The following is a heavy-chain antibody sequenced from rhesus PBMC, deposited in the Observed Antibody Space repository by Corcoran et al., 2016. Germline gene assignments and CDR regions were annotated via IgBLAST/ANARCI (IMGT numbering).Heavy chain of an antibody. CDR1: GYSISRRYG. CDR3: ARARMTMPDY. CDR2: IYGGSGST. J-gene: IGHJ4*01. V-gene: IGHV4-127*01. D-gene: IGHD3-28*01. Sequence: QVQLQESGPGLVKPSETLSLTCAVSGYSISRRYGWGWIRQPPGKGLEWIGQIYGGSGSTYYNPSLKSRVTVSKDTSKNQFSLKLSSVTAADTAVYYCARARMTMPDYWGQGVLVTVSS.